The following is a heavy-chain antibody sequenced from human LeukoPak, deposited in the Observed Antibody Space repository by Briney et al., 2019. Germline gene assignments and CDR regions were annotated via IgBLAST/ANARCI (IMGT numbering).Heavy chain of an antibody. CDR1: GGSFSGFY. V-gene: IGHV4-34*01. Sequence: SETLSLTCAVYGGSFSGFYWSWIRQPPGKGLEWIGEINHSGSTNYNPSLKSRVTISVDTSKNQFSLKLSSVTAADTAVYYCAELGITMIGGVWGKGTTVTISS. CDR2: INHSGST. J-gene: IGHJ6*04. D-gene: IGHD3-10*02. CDR3: AELGITMIGGV.